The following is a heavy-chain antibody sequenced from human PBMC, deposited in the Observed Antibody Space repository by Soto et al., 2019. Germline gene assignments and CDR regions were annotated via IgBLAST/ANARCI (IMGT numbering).Heavy chain of an antibody. CDR3: ARGIAAAPGNLKN. Sequence: SETLSLTCTVSGGSISRGGYYWSWIRQHPGKGLEWIGYIYYSGSTYYNPTLKSRVTISVDTSKNQFSLKLSSVTAADTAVYYGARGIAAAPGNLKNWGQGTLVTVSS. D-gene: IGHD6-13*01. V-gene: IGHV4-31*03. CDR2: IYYSGST. J-gene: IGHJ4*02. CDR1: GGSISRGGYY.